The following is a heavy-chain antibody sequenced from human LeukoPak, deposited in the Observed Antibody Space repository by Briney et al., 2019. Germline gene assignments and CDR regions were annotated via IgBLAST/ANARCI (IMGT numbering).Heavy chain of an antibody. Sequence: AGGSLRLSCAASGFTFSDYYMSWIRQTPGKGPEWVSYISNRAHPNDIKYADSVKGRFTISRDYTKNSVYLQMSSLRAEDTAVYYCVKTAGRDGGYWGQGTLVTVSS. CDR2: ISNRAHPNDI. J-gene: IGHJ4*02. CDR1: GFTFSDYY. D-gene: IGHD5-24*01. CDR3: VKTAGRDGGY. V-gene: IGHV3-11*01.